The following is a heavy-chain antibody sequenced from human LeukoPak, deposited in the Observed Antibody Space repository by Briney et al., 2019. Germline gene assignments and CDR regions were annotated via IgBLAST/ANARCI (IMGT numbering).Heavy chain of an antibody. D-gene: IGHD2/OR15-2a*01. CDR2: IWHDGNNK. CDR3: ARDWMGSTRLAGDY. Sequence: GGSLRLSCAASGFTFNGYAMHWVRQAPGKGLEWVAAIWHDGNNKYYADSVKGRFTISRDNSKNTVYLQMNSLRAEDTAVYYCARDWMGSTRLAGDYWGQGTLVTVPS. J-gene: IGHJ4*02. CDR1: GFTFNGYA. V-gene: IGHV3-33*01.